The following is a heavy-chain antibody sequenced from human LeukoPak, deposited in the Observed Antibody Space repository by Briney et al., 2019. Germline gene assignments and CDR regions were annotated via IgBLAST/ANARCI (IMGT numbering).Heavy chain of an antibody. CDR2: ISDSGVRT. J-gene: IGHJ4*02. D-gene: IGHD6-19*01. CDR1: GFTFNIYA. V-gene: IGHV3-23*01. Sequence: GGSLRLSCAASGFTFNIYAMSWVRQAPGKGLEWVSSISDSGVRTYYADSVKGRFTISRDNSKNTLYLQMNGLRAEDTAVYYCAKYLVAGTAVFDYWGQGTLVTVSS. CDR3: AKYLVAGTAVFDY.